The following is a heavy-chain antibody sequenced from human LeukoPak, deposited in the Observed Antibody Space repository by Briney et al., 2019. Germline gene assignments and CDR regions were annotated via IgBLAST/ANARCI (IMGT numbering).Heavy chain of an antibody. CDR3: ARDSTTVTTYYYYYGMDV. V-gene: IGHV1-46*01. D-gene: IGHD4-17*01. CDR1: GYTFTSYY. J-gene: IGHJ6*02. CDR2: INPSGGST. Sequence: ASVKVSCKASGYTFTSYYMHWVRQAPGQGLEWMGIINPSGGSTSYAQKLQGRVTMTRDTSTSTVYMELSSLRSEDTAVYYCARDSTTVTTYYYYYGMDVWGQGTTVTVSS.